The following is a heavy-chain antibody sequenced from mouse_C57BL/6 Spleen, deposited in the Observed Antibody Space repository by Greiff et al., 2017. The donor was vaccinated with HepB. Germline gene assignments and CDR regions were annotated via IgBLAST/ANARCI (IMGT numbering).Heavy chain of an antibody. Sequence: DVMLVESGVGLVKPGGSLKLSCAASGFTSSSYAMSWVRQTPEKRLEWVATISDGGSYTYYPDNVKGRFTISRDNAKNNLYLQMSHLKSEDTAMYYCARDLSGPFDYWGQGTTLTVSS. J-gene: IGHJ2*01. CDR1: GFTSSSYA. CDR3: ARDLSGPFDY. CDR2: ISDGGSYT. V-gene: IGHV5-4*01. D-gene: IGHD1-3*01.